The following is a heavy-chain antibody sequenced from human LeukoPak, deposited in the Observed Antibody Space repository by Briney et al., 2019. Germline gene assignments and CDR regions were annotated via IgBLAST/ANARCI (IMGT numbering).Heavy chain of an antibody. Sequence: SETLSLTCAVYGGSFSGYYWSWIRQPPGKGLEWIGEINHSGSTNYNPSLKSRVTISVDTSKNQFSLKLSSVTDADTAVYYCARGHYYDSSGYYIDAFDIWGQGTMVTVSS. CDR1: GGSFSGYY. J-gene: IGHJ3*02. CDR2: INHSGST. CDR3: ARGHYYDSSGYYIDAFDI. D-gene: IGHD3-22*01. V-gene: IGHV4-34*01.